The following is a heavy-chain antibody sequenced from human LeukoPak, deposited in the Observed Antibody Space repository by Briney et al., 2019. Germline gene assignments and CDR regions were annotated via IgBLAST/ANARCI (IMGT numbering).Heavy chain of an antibody. CDR1: GSSLSSRRVG. CDR3: VHRRFIAADFDY. CDR2: IYWDDDK. Sequence: SGPTLVKPTQTLTLTCTFSGSSLSSRRVGVGWIRQPPGKALEWLALIYWDDDKRYSPSLKSRLTITKDTSKYQVVLTMTNMDPVDTATYYCVHRRFIAADFDYWGQGTLVTVSS. D-gene: IGHD6-25*01. J-gene: IGHJ4*02. V-gene: IGHV2-5*02.